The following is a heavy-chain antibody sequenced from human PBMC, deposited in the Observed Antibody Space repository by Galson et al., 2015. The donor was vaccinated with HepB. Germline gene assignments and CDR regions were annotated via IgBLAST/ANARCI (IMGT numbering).Heavy chain of an antibody. J-gene: IGHJ6*03. D-gene: IGHD1-7*01. Sequence: SVKVSCKASGYTFTSYDINWVRQATGQGLEWMGWMNPNSGNTGYAQKFQGRVTMTRNTSISTAYMELSSLRSEDTAVYYCARVNPWNYALWGYYYYYMDVWGKGTTVTVSS. V-gene: IGHV1-8*01. CDR1: GYTFTSYD. CDR3: ARVNPWNYALWGYYYYYMDV. CDR2: MNPNSGNT.